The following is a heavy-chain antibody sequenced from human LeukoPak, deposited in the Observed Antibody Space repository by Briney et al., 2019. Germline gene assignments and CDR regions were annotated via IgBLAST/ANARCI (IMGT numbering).Heavy chain of an antibody. CDR1: GGSISSSNW. CDR2: IYHSGST. V-gene: IGHV4-4*02. J-gene: IGHJ6*03. CDR3: ARGASSYGSGSPAYYYYYYMDV. Sequence: PSETLSLTCAVSGGSISSSNWWSWVRQPPGKGLEWIGEIYHSGSTNYNPSLKSRVTISVDTSKNQFSLKLSSVTAADTAVYYCARGASSYGSGSPAYYYYYYMDVWGKGTTVTVSS. D-gene: IGHD3-10*01.